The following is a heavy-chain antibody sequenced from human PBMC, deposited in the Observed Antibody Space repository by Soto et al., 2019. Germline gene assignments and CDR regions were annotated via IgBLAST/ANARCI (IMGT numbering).Heavy chain of an antibody. CDR3: VRVRRTTFAADL. D-gene: IGHD6-25*01. CDR2: INDISNAI. J-gene: IGHJ3*01. Sequence: EVQLVESGGGLVQPGGSLRLSCTASGFTFTDHSMNWVRHAPGKGLEWLSYINDISNAIHYADSVKGRFALSRDNAKKSVFLQMSRLRVEDTGVYYCVRVRRTTFAADLWGQGKVVTGSS. V-gene: IGHV3-48*04. CDR1: GFTFTDHS.